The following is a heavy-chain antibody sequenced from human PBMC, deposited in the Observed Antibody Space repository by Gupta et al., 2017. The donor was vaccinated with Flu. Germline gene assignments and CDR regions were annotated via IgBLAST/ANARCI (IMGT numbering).Heavy chain of an antibody. Sequence: EVQLVESGGGLVKPGGSLRLSCAASGFTFSSYSMNWVRQAPGKGLEWVSSISSSSSYIYYADSGKGRFTISRDNAKNSLYLQMNSLRAEDTAVYYCARGGLEPYVAGLYYFDYWGQGTLVTVSS. D-gene: IGHD1-1*01. CDR2: ISSSSSYI. CDR3: ARGGLEPYVAGLYYFDY. J-gene: IGHJ4*02. CDR1: GFTFSSYS. V-gene: IGHV3-21*01.